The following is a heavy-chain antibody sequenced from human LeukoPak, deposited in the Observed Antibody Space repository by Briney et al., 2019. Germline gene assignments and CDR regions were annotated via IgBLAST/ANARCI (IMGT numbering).Heavy chain of an antibody. V-gene: IGHV1-2*02. D-gene: IGHD3-22*01. CDR1: GYTFTGYY. J-gene: IGHJ4*02. CDR2: INPNSGGT. Sequence: ASVKVSCKASGYTFTGYYMHWVRQAPGQGLEWMGWINPNSGGTNYAQKFQGRVTMTRDTSISTAYMELSRLRSDDTAVYYCAREVYYYDSSGYYPFDYRGQGTLVTVSS. CDR3: AREVYYYDSSGYYPFDY.